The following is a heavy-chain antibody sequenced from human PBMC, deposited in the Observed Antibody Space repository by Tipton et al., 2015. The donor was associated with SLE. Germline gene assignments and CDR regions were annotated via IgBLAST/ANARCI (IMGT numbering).Heavy chain of an antibody. J-gene: IGHJ4*02. CDR2: IFYSWGT. D-gene: IGHD6-19*01. CDR1: GASIGSHH. CDR3: ARLAVAGMWYYFDF. V-gene: IGHV4-59*11. Sequence: TLSLTCTVSGASIGSHHWTWIRQPPGKGLEWIGNIFYSWGTNYSPFLNSRITISVDTSKNQLSLNVISMTAADTAVYYCARLAVAGMWYYFDFWGQGAPVTVSS.